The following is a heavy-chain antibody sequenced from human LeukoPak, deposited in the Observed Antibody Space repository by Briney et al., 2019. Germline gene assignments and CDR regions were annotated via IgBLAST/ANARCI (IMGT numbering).Heavy chain of an antibody. CDR3: AREFIAAAGLGD. J-gene: IGHJ4*02. D-gene: IGHD6-13*01. CDR2: IYSGGST. V-gene: IGHV3-53*01. CDR1: GFTVSSNY. Sequence: PGGSLRLSCAASGFTVSSNYTSWVRQAPGKGLEWVSVIYSGGSTYYADSVKGRFTISRDNSKNTLYLQMNSLRAEDTAVYYCAREFIAAAGLGDWGQGTLVTVSS.